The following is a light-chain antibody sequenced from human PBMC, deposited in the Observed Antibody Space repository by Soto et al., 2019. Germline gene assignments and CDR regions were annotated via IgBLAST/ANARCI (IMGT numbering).Light chain of an antibody. CDR1: SSDVGGYNY. V-gene: IGLV2-14*01. J-gene: IGLJ2*01. Sequence: QSVLTQPASVSGSPGQSITISCTGTSSDVGGYNYVSWYQRHPGKAPKLMIYDVSNRPSGVSNRFSGSKSGNTASLTISGLQAEDAADYYCSSYTISSPHVVFGGGTKLTVL. CDR3: SSYTISSPHVV. CDR2: DVS.